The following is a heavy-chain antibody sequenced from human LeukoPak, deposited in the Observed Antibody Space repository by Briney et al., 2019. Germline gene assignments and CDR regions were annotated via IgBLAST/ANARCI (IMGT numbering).Heavy chain of an antibody. D-gene: IGHD3-22*01. CDR3: ARENYYDGSGYGFLDYYYGMDV. CDR2: IWYDGSNT. V-gene: IGHV3-33*01. CDR1: GFIFSTYG. Sequence: PGRSLRLSCAASGFIFSTYGMHWVRQAPGKGLEWVAVIWYDGSNTYYADSVKGRFTISRDNSKNTLYLQMNSLRAEDTAVYYCARENYYDGSGYGFLDYYYGMDVWGQGTTVTVSS. J-gene: IGHJ6*02.